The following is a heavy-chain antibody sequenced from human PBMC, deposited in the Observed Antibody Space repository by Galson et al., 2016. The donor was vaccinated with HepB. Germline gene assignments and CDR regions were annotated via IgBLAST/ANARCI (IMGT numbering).Heavy chain of an antibody. CDR3: ARQAVVDDAFDI. J-gene: IGHJ3*02. CDR2: IYPGDSDT. CDR1: GYYFTSYW. D-gene: IGHD2-21*01. Sequence: QSGAEVKKPGESLTISCKGSGYYFTSYWIAWVRQMPGKGLEWMGIIYPGDSDTTYSPSFQGRVTISADKSIRTAYLQWRSLKASATAMYYCARQAVVDDAFDIWGQGTMVTVSS. V-gene: IGHV5-51*01.